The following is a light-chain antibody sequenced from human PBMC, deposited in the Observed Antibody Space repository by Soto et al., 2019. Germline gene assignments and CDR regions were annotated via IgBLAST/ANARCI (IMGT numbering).Light chain of an antibody. V-gene: IGKV3-15*01. CDR3: QQYNDWPLT. CDR2: GAS. J-gene: IGKJ4*01. Sequence: EIVMTQSPATLSVSPGERATLSCRACQSVSSNLAWYQQKPGQAPRLLIYGASTRATGLPDRISGSGSGTEFTLTISSLQSEDFALYYCQQYNDWPLTFGGGTKVEIK. CDR1: QSVSSN.